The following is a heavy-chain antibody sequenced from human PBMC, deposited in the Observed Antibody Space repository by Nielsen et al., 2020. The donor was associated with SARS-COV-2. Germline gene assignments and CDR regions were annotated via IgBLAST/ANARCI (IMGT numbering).Heavy chain of an antibody. CDR2: ISNDGRNS. CDR1: GSTFSDKA. J-gene: IGHJ4*02. CDR3: ATDMSVVVTATEY. Sequence: LKISCVASGSTFSDKAMHWVRQAPGKGLEWVASISNDGRNSYDADSVKGRFTISRDNSKSMLYLQMNSLRSDDTAVYFCATDMSVVVTATEYWGQGTLVTVSS. V-gene: IGHV3-30*04. D-gene: IGHD2-21*02.